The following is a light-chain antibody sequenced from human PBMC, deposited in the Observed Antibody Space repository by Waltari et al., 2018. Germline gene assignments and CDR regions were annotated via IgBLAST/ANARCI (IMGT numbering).Light chain of an antibody. CDR3: SSYTSSSRV. CDR1: SSDVGGYNY. J-gene: IGLJ3*02. V-gene: IGLV2-14*01. Sequence: QSALTQPASVSGSPGQSITISCTGTSSDVGGYNYVSWYQQHPGKAPKLMIYDVSKRPSGVSTRFSGSEAGNTASLTLSGLQAEDAADYYCSSYTSSSRVFGGGTKLTVL. CDR2: DVS.